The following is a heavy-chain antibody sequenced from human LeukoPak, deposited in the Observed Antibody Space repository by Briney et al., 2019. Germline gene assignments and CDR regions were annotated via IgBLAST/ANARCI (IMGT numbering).Heavy chain of an antibody. CDR2: IIPIFGTA. J-gene: IGHJ4*02. CDR3: ARGRMATKTNYFDY. Sequence: GASVKVSCKASGGTFSSYAISWVRQAPGQGLEWMGGIIPIFGTASYAQKFQGRVTITTDESTSTAYMELSSLRSEDTAVYYCARGRMATKTNYFDYWGQGTLVTVSS. D-gene: IGHD5-24*01. CDR1: GGTFSSYA. V-gene: IGHV1-69*05.